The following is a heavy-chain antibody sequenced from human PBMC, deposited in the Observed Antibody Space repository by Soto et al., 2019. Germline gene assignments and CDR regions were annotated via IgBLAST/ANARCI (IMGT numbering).Heavy chain of an antibody. D-gene: IGHD1-1*01. CDR1: GFTFRNNV. Sequence: GGSLRLSCAASGFTFRNNVLSWVRQAPGKGLDWVSGITGSGRDTYYADSVKGRFTISRDNSKNMVFLQMNGLRAEDTALYYCAKNGLDNSPSETDSWGLGTLVTVS. V-gene: IGHV3-23*01. CDR3: AKNGLDNSPSETDS. J-gene: IGHJ4*02. CDR2: ITGSGRDT.